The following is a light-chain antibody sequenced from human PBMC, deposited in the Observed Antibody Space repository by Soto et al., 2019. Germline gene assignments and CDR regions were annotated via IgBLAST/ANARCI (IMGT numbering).Light chain of an antibody. CDR1: QSVLQSSNNKNY. J-gene: IGKJ2*01. Sequence: DIVMTQSPDSLAVSLGERATINCKSSQSVLQSSNNKNYLAWYQQKPGQPPKLLIYWASTRESGVPDRVSGSGSGTDFTLTISSLQAEDVAVYYCQQYYSLYTFGQGTNREIK. CDR2: WAS. V-gene: IGKV4-1*01. CDR3: QQYYSLYT.